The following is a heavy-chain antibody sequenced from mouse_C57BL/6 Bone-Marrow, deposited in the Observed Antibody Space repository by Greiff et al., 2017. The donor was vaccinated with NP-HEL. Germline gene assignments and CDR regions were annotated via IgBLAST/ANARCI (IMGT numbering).Heavy chain of an antibody. D-gene: IGHD2-3*01. J-gene: IGHJ3*01. CDR2: IYPRSGNT. Sequence: VQLQQSGAELARPGASVKLSCKASGYTFTSYGISWVKQRTGQGLEWIGEIYPRSGNTYYNEKFKGKATLTADKSSSTAYMELRSLTSEDSAVYFCARADGYYPFAYWGQGTLVTVSA. CDR1: GYTFTSYG. V-gene: IGHV1-81*01. CDR3: ARADGYYPFAY.